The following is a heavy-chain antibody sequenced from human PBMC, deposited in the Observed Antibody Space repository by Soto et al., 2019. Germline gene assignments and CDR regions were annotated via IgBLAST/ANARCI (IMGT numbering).Heavy chain of an antibody. J-gene: IGHJ5*02. D-gene: IGHD3-9*01. V-gene: IGHV4-30-4*01. CDR3: GRHGNYDIGWFDP. Sequence: SETLSLTCTVSGASISSGDDYWSWIRQPPGKGLEWIGYTHYSGSVNYNPSLKSRVTISADASRSHVALILKSVTAADTAVYYCGRHGNYDIGWFDPWGQGILVTVSS. CDR1: GASISSGDDY. CDR2: THYSGSV.